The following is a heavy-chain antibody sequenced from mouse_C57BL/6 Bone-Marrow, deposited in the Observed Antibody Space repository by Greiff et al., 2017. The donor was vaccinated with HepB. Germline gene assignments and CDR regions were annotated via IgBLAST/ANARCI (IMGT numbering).Heavy chain of an antibody. CDR1: GYTFTSYW. Sequence: QVQLKHPGAELVKPGASVKLSCKASGYTFTSYWMHWVKQRPGQGLEWIGMIHPNSGSTNYNEKFKSKATLTVDKSSSTAYMQLSSLTSEDSAVYYCARRGLLYWYFDVWGTGTTVTVSS. CDR3: ARRGLLYWYFDV. CDR2: IHPNSGST. D-gene: IGHD2-1*01. J-gene: IGHJ1*03. V-gene: IGHV1-64*01.